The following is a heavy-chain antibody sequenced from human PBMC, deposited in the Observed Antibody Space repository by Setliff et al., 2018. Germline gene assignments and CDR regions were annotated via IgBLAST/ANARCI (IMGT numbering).Heavy chain of an antibody. Sequence: GGSLRLSCAASGFTFSSYWMSWVRQVPGKGLEWVANTKEDGSEKYYVDAVKGRFTISRDNAKNSLYLQMNSLRVEDTAVYYCARDVGYTYGLGFWGQGTLVTVSS. CDR3: ARDVGYTYGLGF. D-gene: IGHD5-18*01. CDR2: TKEDGSEK. CDR1: GFTFSSYW. J-gene: IGHJ4*02. V-gene: IGHV3-7*01.